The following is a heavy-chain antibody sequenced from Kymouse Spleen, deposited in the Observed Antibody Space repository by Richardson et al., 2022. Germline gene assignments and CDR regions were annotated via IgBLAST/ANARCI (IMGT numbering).Heavy chain of an antibody. J-gene: IGHJ6*02. Sequence: EVQLVESGGGLVQPGRSLRLSCAASGFTFDDYAMHWVRQAPGKGLEWVSGISWNSGSIGYADSVKGRFTISRDNAKNSLYLQMNSLRAEDTALYYCAKDISGRYYYYGMDVWGQGTTVTVSS. CDR1: GFTFDDYA. CDR2: ISWNSGSI. D-gene: IGHD1-26*01. CDR3: AKDISGRYYYYGMDV. V-gene: IGHV3-9*01.